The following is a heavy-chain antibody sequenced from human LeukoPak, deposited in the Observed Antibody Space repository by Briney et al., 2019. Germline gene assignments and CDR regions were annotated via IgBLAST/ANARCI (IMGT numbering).Heavy chain of an antibody. D-gene: IGHD4-23*01. J-gene: IGHJ6*03. CDR2: IKSKTDGGTT. CDR3: TTLFATVVTHYYYMDV. V-gene: IGHV3-15*01. Sequence: GGSLRLSCAASGFTFSNAWMSWVRQAPGKGLEWVGRIKSKTDGGTTDYAAPVKGRFTISRDDSKNTLYLQMNSLKTEDTAVYYCTTLFATVVTHYYYMDVWGKGTTVTVSS. CDR1: GFTFSNAW.